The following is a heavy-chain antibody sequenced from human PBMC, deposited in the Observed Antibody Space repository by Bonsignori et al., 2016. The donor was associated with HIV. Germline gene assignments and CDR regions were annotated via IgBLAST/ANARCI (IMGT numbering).Heavy chain of an antibody. Sequence: GGSLRLSCAASGFTFSTYTMNWVRQAPGKGLEWVSSITGSGTYTYYADSLKGRLTISRDNAKNSLFLQMNSLRAEDTAVYYCARDGYCSSTSCYAEGFYYYYMDVWGKGTTVTVSS. J-gene: IGHJ6*03. CDR2: ITGSGTYT. D-gene: IGHD2-2*01. V-gene: IGHV3-21*01. CDR3: ARDGYCSSTSCYAEGFYYYYMDV. CDR1: GFTFSTYT.